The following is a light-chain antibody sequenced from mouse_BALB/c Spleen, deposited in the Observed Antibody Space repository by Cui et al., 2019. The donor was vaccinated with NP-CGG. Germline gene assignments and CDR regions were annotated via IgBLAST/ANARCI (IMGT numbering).Light chain of an antibody. Sequence: QAAVTQESALTTLPGETVTLTCRSNTGAITTNNYANWVQEKPDHLFTGLIGGTNNRAPGVPTRFSGSLIGDKAALTITGAQTEDEAIYFCALWYSNHWVFGGGTKLTVL. CDR2: GTN. J-gene: IGLJ1*01. CDR1: TGAITTNNY. CDR3: ALWYSNHWV. V-gene: IGLV1*01.